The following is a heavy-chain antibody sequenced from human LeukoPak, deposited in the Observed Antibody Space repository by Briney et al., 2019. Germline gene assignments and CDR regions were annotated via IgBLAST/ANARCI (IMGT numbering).Heavy chain of an antibody. CDR2: ISWNSGSI. J-gene: IGHJ5*02. V-gene: IGHV3-9*01. CDR1: GFTFDDYA. CDR3: AKEVAAAGTGHNWFDP. Sequence: GGSLRLSCAASGFTFDDYAMHWVRQAPGKGLEWVSGISWNSGSIGYADSVKGRFTISRDNAKNSLYLQMNRLRAEDTALYYCAKEVAAAGTGHNWFDPWGQGTLVTVSS. D-gene: IGHD6-13*01.